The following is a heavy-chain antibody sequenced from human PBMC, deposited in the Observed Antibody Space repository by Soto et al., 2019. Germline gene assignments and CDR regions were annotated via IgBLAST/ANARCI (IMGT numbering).Heavy chain of an antibody. V-gene: IGHV4-30-2*01. J-gene: IGHJ6*02. D-gene: IGHD2-2*01. Sequence: PSETLSLTCAVSGGSISSGGYSWSWIRQPPGKGLEWIGYIYHSGSTYYNPSLKSRVTISVDTSKNQFSLKLSSVTAADTAVYYCARGDGQLLTYYYYYGMDVWGQGTTVTVSS. CDR1: GGSISSGGYS. CDR2: IYHSGST. CDR3: ARGDGQLLTYYYYYGMDV.